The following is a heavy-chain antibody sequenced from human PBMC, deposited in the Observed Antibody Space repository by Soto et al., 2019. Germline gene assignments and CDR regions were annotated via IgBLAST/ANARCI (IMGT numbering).Heavy chain of an antibody. CDR1: GFTFSSYE. CDR3: ARRFAYFDY. CDR2: ISSSGSTI. V-gene: IGHV3-48*03. D-gene: IGHD3-10*01. J-gene: IGHJ4*02. Sequence: GSLRLSCAASGFTFSSYEMNWVRQAPGKGLEWVSYISSSGSTIYYADSVKGRFTISRDNAKNSLYLQMNSLRAEDTAVYYCARRFAYFDYWGQGTLVTGSS.